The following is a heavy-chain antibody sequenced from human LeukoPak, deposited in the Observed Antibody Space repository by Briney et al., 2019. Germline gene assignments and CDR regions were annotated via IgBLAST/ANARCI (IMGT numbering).Heavy chain of an antibody. CDR2: ISAYNGNT. Sequence: ASVKVSCEASGGTFSSYAISWVRQAPGQGLEWMGWISAYNGNTNYAQKLQGRVTMTTDTSTSTAYMELRSLRSDDTAVYYCARVSTNHDKNYWGQGTLVTVSS. CDR3: ARVSTNHDKNY. CDR1: GGTFSSYA. J-gene: IGHJ4*02. D-gene: IGHD1-14*01. V-gene: IGHV1-18*01.